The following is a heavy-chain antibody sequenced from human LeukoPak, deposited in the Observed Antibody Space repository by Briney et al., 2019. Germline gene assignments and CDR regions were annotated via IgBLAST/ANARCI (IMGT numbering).Heavy chain of an antibody. CDR3: ARGGRGGYDFWSGYYRSYYMDV. CDR2: MNPNSGNT. J-gene: IGHJ6*03. Sequence: ASVKASCKASGYTFTSYDINWVRQATGQGLEWMGWMNPNSGNTGYAQKFQGRVTITRNTSISTAYMELSSLRSEDTAVYYCARGGRGGYDFWSGYYRSYYMDVWGKGTTVTVSS. V-gene: IGHV1-8*03. D-gene: IGHD3-3*01. CDR1: GYTFTSYD.